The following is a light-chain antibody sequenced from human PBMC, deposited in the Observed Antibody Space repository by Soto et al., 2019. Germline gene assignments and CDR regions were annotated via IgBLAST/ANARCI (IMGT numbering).Light chain of an antibody. V-gene: IGLV2-11*01. CDR3: CSYTVRYSFV. CDR2: DVY. J-gene: IGLJ1*01. Sequence: QSALTQPLSVSGSPGQSVTISCTGTSSDVGGYNYVSWYQHHPGKAPKLIIYDVYKWPSGVPGRFSGFKSGNTASLTISGLQADDEAIYYCCSYTVRYSFVFGSGTKV. CDR1: SSDVGGYNY.